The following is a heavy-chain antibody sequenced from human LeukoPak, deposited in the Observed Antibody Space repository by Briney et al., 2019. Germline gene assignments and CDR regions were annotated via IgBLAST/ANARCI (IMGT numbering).Heavy chain of an antibody. J-gene: IGHJ4*02. CDR1: EFTFSSYW. Sequence: GGSLRLSCEASEFTFSSYWMHWVRQTPGKGLEWVSLISGDGGRTYSADSVKGRFTISRDNSKNSLYLQMNSLRTEDTALYYCVKDIYLDFWGQGILVTVSS. CDR3: VKDIYLDF. V-gene: IGHV3-43*02. D-gene: IGHD2-2*02. CDR2: ISGDGGRT.